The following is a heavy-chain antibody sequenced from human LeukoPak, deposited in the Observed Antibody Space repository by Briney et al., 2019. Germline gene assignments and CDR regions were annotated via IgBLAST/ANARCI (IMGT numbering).Heavy chain of an antibody. CDR1: GYTFTDYY. D-gene: IGHD5-18*01. CDR3: ARVNLSERTAMVKKGHVDY. CDR2: INPNTGGT. J-gene: IGHJ4*02. V-gene: IGHV1-2*02. Sequence: GASVKVSCKASGYTFTDYYLHWVRQAPGQGLQWMGWINPNTGGTNYAQKFQGRVTMTRDTSISTAYMELSRLRSDDTAVYYCARVNLSERTAMVKKGHVDYWGQGTLVTVSS.